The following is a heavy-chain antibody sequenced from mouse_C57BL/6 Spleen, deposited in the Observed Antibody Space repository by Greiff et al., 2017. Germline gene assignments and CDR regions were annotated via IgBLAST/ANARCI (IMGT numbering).Heavy chain of an antibody. Sequence: QVQLQQSGAELARPGASVKLSCKASGYTFTSYGISWVKQRTGQGLEWIGEIYPRSGNTYYNEKFKGKATLTADKSSSTAYMELRSLTSEDSAVYFCAQTAQVSSWFAYWGQGTLVTVSA. J-gene: IGHJ3*01. V-gene: IGHV1-81*01. CDR2: IYPRSGNT. CDR3: AQTAQVSSWFAY. CDR1: GYTFTSYG. D-gene: IGHD3-2*02.